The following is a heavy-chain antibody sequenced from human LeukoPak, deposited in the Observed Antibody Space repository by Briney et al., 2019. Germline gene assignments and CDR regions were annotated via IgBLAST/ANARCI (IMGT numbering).Heavy chain of an antibody. J-gene: IGHJ3*02. CDR1: GYTFTNYW. Sequence: GESLKISCRGSGYTFTNYWIAWVHQMPGKGLEWMGIIYPSDSDTRYSPSFQGQVTISADKSISTAYLQWSSLKASDTAMYYCASKKDCTTTSCYWAFDMWGQGTMVTVSS. V-gene: IGHV5-51*07. CDR3: ASKKDCTTTSCYWAFDM. CDR2: IYPSDSDT. D-gene: IGHD2-2*01.